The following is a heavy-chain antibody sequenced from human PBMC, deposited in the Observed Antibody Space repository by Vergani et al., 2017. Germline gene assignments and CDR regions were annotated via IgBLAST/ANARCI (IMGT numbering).Heavy chain of an antibody. D-gene: IGHD2-21*01. J-gene: IGHJ6*02. CDR2: IYYSGST. V-gene: IGHV4-59*01. Sequence: QVQLKESGPGLVKPSQTLSLTCTVSGGSISSYYWSWIRQPPGKGLEWIGYIYYSGSTNYNPSLKSRVTISVDTSKNQFSLKLSSVTAAYTAVYYCARDRPGRSILYYYYGMDVWGQGTTVTVSS. CDR3: ARDRPGRSILYYYYGMDV. CDR1: GGSISSYY.